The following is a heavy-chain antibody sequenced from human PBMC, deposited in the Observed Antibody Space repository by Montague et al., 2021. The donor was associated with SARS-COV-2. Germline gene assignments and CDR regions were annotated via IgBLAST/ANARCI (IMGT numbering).Heavy chain of an antibody. D-gene: IGHD5-24*01. Sequence: SETLSLTCTVSGGSISSYYWSWIRQPPGKGLEWIGYIYYSGSTNYNPSLKSRVTISVDTSKNQFSLKLSSVTAADTAVYYCARVFPRWQQFDHYFDYWGQGTLVTVSS. CDR3: ARVFPRWQQFDHYFDY. V-gene: IGHV4-59*01. CDR2: IYYSGST. J-gene: IGHJ4*02. CDR1: GGSISSYY.